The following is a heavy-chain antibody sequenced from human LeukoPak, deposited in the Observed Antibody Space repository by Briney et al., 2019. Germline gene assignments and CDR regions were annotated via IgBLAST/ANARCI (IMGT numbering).Heavy chain of an antibody. CDR2: IYYSGST. J-gene: IGHJ4*02. V-gene: IGHV4-59*01. D-gene: IGHD6-13*01. CDR3: ARLTDSSWSTDY. CDR1: GGSISSYY. Sequence: SETLSLTCTVSGGSISSYYWSWIRQPPGKGLEWIGYIYYSGSTNYNPSLKSRVTISVDTSKNQFSLKLSSVTAADTAVYYCARLTDSSWSTDYWGQGTLVTVSS.